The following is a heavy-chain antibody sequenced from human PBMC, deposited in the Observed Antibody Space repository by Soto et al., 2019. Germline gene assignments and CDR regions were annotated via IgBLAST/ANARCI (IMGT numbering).Heavy chain of an antibody. D-gene: IGHD3-22*01. Sequence: ASVKVSCKASGYTFTGYYMHGVRQAPGQGLEWMGWINPNSGGTNYAQKFQGWVTMSRDTSISTACMELSRLRSDDTAVYYCARGAEGSAYYYDSSGYHYDYWGQGTLVTVSS. V-gene: IGHV1-2*04. CDR2: INPNSGGT. CDR1: GYTFTGYY. J-gene: IGHJ4*02. CDR3: ARGAEGSAYYYDSSGYHYDY.